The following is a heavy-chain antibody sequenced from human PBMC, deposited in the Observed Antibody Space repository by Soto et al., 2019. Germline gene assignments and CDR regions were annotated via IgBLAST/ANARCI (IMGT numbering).Heavy chain of an antibody. D-gene: IGHD6-6*01. J-gene: IGHJ4*02. Sequence: GEALKISCKGSGYSYTSYWIGSVRQMPGKGLEWMGIIYPGDSDTRYSPSFQGQVTISADKSISTAYLQWSSLKASDTAMYYCARPPNGKLIPYWGQGTLDTVSS. CDR2: IYPGDSDT. V-gene: IGHV5-51*01. CDR3: ARPPNGKLIPY. CDR1: GYSYTSYW.